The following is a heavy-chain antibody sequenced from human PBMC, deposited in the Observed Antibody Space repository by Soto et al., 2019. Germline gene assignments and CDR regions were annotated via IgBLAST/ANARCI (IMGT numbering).Heavy chain of an antibody. CDR2: IDPSDSYT. Sequence: GESLKISCKGSGYSFTSYWISWVRQMPGKGLEWMGRIDPSDSYTNYSPSFQGHVTISADKSISTAYLQWSSLKASDTAMYYCARSGSSSSFYYYYYGMDVWGRGTTVTVSS. J-gene: IGHJ6*02. V-gene: IGHV5-10-1*01. CDR3: ARSGSSSSFYYYYYGMDV. D-gene: IGHD6-6*01. CDR1: GYSFTSYW.